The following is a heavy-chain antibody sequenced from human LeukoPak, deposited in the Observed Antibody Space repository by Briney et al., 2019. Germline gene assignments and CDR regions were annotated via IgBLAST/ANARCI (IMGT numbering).Heavy chain of an antibody. D-gene: IGHD3-22*01. J-gene: IGHJ3*02. CDR1: GYTFTSYY. CDR2: INPSGGST. CDR3: ARDTDLDYDSSGYYSSLAFDI. V-gene: IGHV1-46*01. Sequence: ASVKVSCKASGYTFTSYYMHWVRQAPGQGLEWMGIINPSGGSTSYAQKFQGRVTMIRDTSTSTVYMELSSLRSEDTAVYYCARDTDLDYDSSGYYSSLAFDIWGQGTMVTVSS.